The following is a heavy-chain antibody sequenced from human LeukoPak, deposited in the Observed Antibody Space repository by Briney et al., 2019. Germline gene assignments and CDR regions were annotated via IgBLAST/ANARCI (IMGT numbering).Heavy chain of an antibody. CDR1: GGSISSSSYY. V-gene: IGHV4-39*07. CDR3: ARVYSHGGY. Sequence: SETLSLTCTVSGGSISSSSYYWGWIRQPPGKGLEWIGSIYYSGSTYYNPSLKSRVTISVDTSKNQFSLKLSSVAAADTAVYYCARVYSHGGYWGQGTLVTVSS. J-gene: IGHJ4*02. D-gene: IGHD5-18*01. CDR2: IYYSGST.